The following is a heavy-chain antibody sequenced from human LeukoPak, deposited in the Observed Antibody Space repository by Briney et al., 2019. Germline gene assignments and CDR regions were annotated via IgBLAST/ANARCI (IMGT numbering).Heavy chain of an antibody. CDR1: GFTFSGSA. Sequence: PGGSLRLSCAASGFTFSGSAMHWVRQASGKGLEWVGRIRSKANSYATAYAASVKGRFTISRDDSKNTAYLQMNSLKTEDTAVYYSTTLSVMTQRGFDYWGQGTLVTVSS. V-gene: IGHV3-73*01. J-gene: IGHJ4*02. CDR3: TTLSVMTQRGFDY. CDR2: IRSKANSYAT. D-gene: IGHD3-16*02.